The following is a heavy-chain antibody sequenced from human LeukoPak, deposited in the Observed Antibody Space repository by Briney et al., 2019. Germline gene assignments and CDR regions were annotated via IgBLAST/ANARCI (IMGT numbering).Heavy chain of an antibody. CDR3: ARHHGDWGYYYMDV. Sequence: SETLSLTCTVSGCSISSSSYSWGWIRQPPGKGLEWIGSIYYSGSTYYNPSLKSRVTISVDTSKNQFSLKLSSVTAADTAVYYCARHHGDWGYYYMDVWGKGTTVTVSS. V-gene: IGHV4-39*01. CDR1: GCSISSSSYS. CDR2: IYYSGST. J-gene: IGHJ6*03. D-gene: IGHD4-17*01.